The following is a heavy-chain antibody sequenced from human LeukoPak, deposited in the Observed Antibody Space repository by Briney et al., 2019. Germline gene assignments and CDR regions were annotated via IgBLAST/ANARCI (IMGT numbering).Heavy chain of an antibody. CDR1: GFTFSSYA. V-gene: IGHV3-64*01. CDR3: ATSIAARQDFDY. CDR2: ISSNGGST. J-gene: IGHJ4*02. Sequence: PGGSLRLSCAASGFTFSSYAMHWVRQAPGKGLEYVSAISSNGGSTYYANSVKGRFTISRDNSKNTLYLQMGSLRAEDMAVYYCATSIAARQDFDYWGQGTLVTVSS. D-gene: IGHD6-6*01.